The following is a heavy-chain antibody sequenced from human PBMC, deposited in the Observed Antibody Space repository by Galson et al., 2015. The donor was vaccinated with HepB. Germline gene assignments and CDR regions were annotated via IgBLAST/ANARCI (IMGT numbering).Heavy chain of an antibody. D-gene: IGHD6-13*01. Sequence: ETLSLTCAVYGGSFSGYYWSWIRQPPGKGLEWIGEINHSGSTNYNPSLKSRVTISVDTSKNQFSLKLSSVTAADTAVYYCARVGGYSSSWYRAEYFQHWGQGTLVTVSS. CDR3: ARVGGYSSSWYRAEYFQH. V-gene: IGHV4-34*01. CDR1: GGSFSGYY. J-gene: IGHJ1*01. CDR2: INHSGST.